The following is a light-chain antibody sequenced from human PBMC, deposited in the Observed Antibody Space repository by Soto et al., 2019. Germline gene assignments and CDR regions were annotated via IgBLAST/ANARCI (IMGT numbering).Light chain of an antibody. J-gene: IGKJ4*01. V-gene: IGKV1-5*01. Sequence: DIQITQSPSTLSASVGDRVTITCRASQNINNWLAWYQQKPGKAPKVLIYDASSLESGVSSRFSGSGFGTEFTLTISSLQPDDFATYYCQKYDDYFGGGTKVDIK. CDR1: QNINNW. CDR2: DAS. CDR3: QKYDDY.